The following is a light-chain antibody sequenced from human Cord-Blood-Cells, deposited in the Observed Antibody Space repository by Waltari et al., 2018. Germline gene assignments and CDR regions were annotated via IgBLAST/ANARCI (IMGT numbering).Light chain of an antibody. CDR1: SSDVGGYNY. CDR2: DVS. Sequence: QSALTQPRSVSGSPGQSVTISCTGTSSDVGGYNYVSWYQQHPGKAPQLMIYDVSNRPSGVPVRFSGSKSGNTASLTISGLQAEDEADDYCCSYAGSYVFGTGTKVTVL. V-gene: IGLV2-11*01. CDR3: CSYAGSYV. J-gene: IGLJ1*01.